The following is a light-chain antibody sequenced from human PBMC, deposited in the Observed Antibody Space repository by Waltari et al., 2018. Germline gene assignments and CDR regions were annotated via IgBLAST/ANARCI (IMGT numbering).Light chain of an antibody. CDR1: STNIGTNT. V-gene: IGLV1-44*01. J-gene: IGLJ3*02. Sequence: QSVLTQPPSASGAPGQRVTISCFGSSTNIGTNTVTWYQQLPGTAPKLLIYSNNQRPSGVPDRFSGSKSGTSASLAISGLQSEDEADYYCAAWDDSLNGVFGGGTKLTVL. CDR2: SNN. CDR3: AAWDDSLNGV.